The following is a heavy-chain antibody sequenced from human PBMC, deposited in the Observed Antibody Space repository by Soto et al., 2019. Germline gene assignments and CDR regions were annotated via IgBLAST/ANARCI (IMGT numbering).Heavy chain of an antibody. CDR2: IYYSGST. D-gene: IGHD3-22*01. CDR1: GGSISSGGYY. Sequence: SETLSLTCTVSGGSISSGGYYWSWIRQHPGKGLEWIGYIYYSGSTYYNPSLKSRVTISVDTSKNQFSLKLSSVTAADTAVYYCATYDSTSGFSSRHAFDIWGQGTVVTVSS. J-gene: IGHJ3*02. V-gene: IGHV4-31*03. CDR3: ATYDSTSGFSSRHAFDI.